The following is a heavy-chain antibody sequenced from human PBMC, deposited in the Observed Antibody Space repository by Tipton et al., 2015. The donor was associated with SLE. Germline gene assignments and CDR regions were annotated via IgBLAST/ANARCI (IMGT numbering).Heavy chain of an antibody. CDR1: GFTFRKYW. D-gene: IGHD3-10*01. CDR3: AKDRGYYGSGSGDYFDY. V-gene: IGHV3-7*03. Sequence: SLRLSCAASGFTFRKYWMSWVRQAPGKGLEWVANIKEDGSEIHYVDSVKGRFTISRDNAKNSLYLQMNSLRAEDTALYYCAKDRGYYGSGSGDYFDYWGQGTLVTVSS. CDR2: IKEDGSEI. J-gene: IGHJ4*02.